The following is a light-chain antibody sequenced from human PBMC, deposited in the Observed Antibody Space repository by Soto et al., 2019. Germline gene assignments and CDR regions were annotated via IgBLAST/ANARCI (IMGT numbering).Light chain of an antibody. V-gene: IGLV2-8*01. Sequence: QSVLTQPPSASGSPGQSVTISCTGTSSDFGGYNFVSWYQQHPGKAPKLMIYEVSKRPSGIPDRFSGSKSGNTASLTVSGLQAEDEADYYCSSYAGNRHFYVFGTGTKVTVL. CDR1: SSDFGGYNF. CDR3: SSYAGNRHFYV. CDR2: EVS. J-gene: IGLJ1*01.